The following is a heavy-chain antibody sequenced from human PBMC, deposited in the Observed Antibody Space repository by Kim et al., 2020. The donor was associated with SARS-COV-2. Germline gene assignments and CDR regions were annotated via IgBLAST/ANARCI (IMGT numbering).Heavy chain of an antibody. V-gene: IGHV3-11*05. J-gene: IGHJ4*02. D-gene: IGHD6-13*01. CDR3: VRVAVGASSWYYFAS. Sequence: GGSLRLSCAASGINFSYYYMSWIRQAPGKGLEWVSYISSSGSYTKYADSLKGRFTISRDNAENSLYLEMNSLRPEDTAVYYCVRVAVGASSWYYFASWGQGTLVTVSS. CDR2: ISSSGSYT. CDR1: GINFSYYY.